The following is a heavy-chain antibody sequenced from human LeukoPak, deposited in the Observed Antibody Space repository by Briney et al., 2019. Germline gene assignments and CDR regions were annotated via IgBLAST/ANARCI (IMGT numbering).Heavy chain of an antibody. J-gene: IGHJ4*01. CDR3: AKGDTAMVRRYYFDY. Sequence: GGSLRLSCAASGFTFSSYAMSWVRQAPGKGLEWVSAISGSGGSTYYADYVKGRFTISRDNSKNTLYLQMNSLRAEGTAVYYCAKGDTAMVRRYYFDYWGQGTLVTVSS. V-gene: IGHV3-23*01. CDR1: GFTFSSYA. CDR2: ISGSGGST. D-gene: IGHD5-18*01.